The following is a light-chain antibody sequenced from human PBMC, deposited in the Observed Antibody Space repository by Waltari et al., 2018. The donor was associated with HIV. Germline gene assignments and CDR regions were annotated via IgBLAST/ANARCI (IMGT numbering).Light chain of an antibody. J-gene: IGKJ4*01. V-gene: IGKV3-20*01. CDR3: QQYAASPLT. CDR2: VAA. Sequence: EIVLTQSPGTLSLSPGERATLSCRASQSVRSATLAWYQQKPGQAPRILIYVAAILAPGIPYRFSGSGAVTDFILTISRLEPEDCAVYYCQQYAASPLTFGGGTKVEIK. CDR1: QSVRSAT.